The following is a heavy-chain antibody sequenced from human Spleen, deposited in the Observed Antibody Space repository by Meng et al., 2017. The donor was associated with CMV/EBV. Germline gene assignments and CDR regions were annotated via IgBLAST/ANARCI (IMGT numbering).Heavy chain of an antibody. V-gene: IGHV4-39*07. CDR3: ARGSGLDY. D-gene: IGHD1-26*01. Sequence: SETLSLTCTVSGGSISSSSYYWGWIRQPPGKGLEWIGSIYYSGSTYYNPSLKSRVTISVDTSKNQFSLKLRSVTAADTAVYYCARGSGLDYWGQGTLVTVSS. CDR1: GGSISSSSYY. CDR2: IYYSGST. J-gene: IGHJ4*02.